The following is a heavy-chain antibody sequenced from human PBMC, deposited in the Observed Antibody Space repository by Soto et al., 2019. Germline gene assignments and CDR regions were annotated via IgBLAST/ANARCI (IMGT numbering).Heavy chain of an antibody. V-gene: IGHV3-53*01. J-gene: IGHJ4*02. CDR3: ARAGVTPHFFDY. CDR1: WFSVRTNY. D-gene: IGHD2-21*02. CDR2: FESGGSI. Sequence: GSLGLSCAASWFSVRTNYMSWVRQAPGKGLEWVSVFESGGSIYYADSVKGRFIISRDYAKNTVYLQMNSLRADDTAVYYCARAGVTPHFFDYWGQGTLVTVSS.